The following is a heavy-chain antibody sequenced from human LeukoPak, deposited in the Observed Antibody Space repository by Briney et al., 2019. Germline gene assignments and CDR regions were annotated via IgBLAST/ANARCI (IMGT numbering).Heavy chain of an antibody. J-gene: IGHJ4*02. Sequence: GGSLRLSCAASGFIFSTYWMSWVRQAPGKGLEWVANINQNGGAKYYADSVKGRFTISRGDAKNSVYLQMNNLRADDTAVYYCARDGIDYWGQGTLVTVSS. CDR3: ARDGIDY. CDR1: GFIFSTYW. D-gene: IGHD1-26*01. V-gene: IGHV3-7*04. CDR2: INQNGGAK.